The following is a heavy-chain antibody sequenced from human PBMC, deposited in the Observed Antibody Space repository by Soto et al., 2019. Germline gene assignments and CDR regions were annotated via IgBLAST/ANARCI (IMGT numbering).Heavy chain of an antibody. J-gene: IGHJ6*02. D-gene: IGHD2-2*01. Sequence: GRALRLSCVASGGTFSSYAMSWVRQAPGKGLEWVSAISGSGGSTYYADSVKGRFTISRDNSKNTLYLQMNSLRAEDTAVYYCAKDKGIVVVPAAIVLDVWGQGSTVTVSS. CDR2: ISGSGGST. V-gene: IGHV3-23*01. CDR3: AKDKGIVVVPAAIVLDV. CDR1: GGTFSSYA.